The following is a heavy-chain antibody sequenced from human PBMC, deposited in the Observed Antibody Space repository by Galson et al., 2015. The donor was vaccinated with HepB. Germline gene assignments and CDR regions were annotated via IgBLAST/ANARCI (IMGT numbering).Heavy chain of an antibody. Sequence: LRLSCAASGFTFSNYWMSWVRQAPGKGLEWVANIKQDGSEKYYVDSVKGRFTISRDNAKNSLYLQMNSLRAEDTAVYYCARARHYDSSAYYWVRGSYYYYMDVWGKGTTVTVSS. J-gene: IGHJ6*03. V-gene: IGHV3-7*04. D-gene: IGHD3-22*01. CDR1: GFTFSNYW. CDR3: ARARHYDSSAYYWVRGSYYYYMDV. CDR2: IKQDGSEK.